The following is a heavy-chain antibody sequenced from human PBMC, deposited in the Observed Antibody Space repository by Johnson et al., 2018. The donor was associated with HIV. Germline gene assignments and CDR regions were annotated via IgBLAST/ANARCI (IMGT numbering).Heavy chain of an antibody. J-gene: IGHJ3*01. V-gene: IGHV3-23*04. Sequence: VQLVESGGGLVQPGVSLRLSCAASGFTFSSYAMSWVRQAPWKGLEWVSAISGSGGSTFYADSVKGRFTISRDSSKNTLYLQMNSLRAEDTAVYYCAKDLSSQLLWFIRDGFDVWGQGTMVTVSS. D-gene: IGHD3-10*01. CDR2: ISGSGGST. CDR3: AKDLSSQLLWFIRDGFDV. CDR1: GFTFSSYA.